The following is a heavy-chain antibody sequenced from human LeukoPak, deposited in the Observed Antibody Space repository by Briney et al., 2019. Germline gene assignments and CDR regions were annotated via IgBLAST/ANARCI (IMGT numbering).Heavy chain of an antibody. D-gene: IGHD3-3*01. J-gene: IGHJ4*02. CDR1: GFIFSNYN. CDR3: AKENDFVY. CDR2: ISYDGTNK. Sequence: GGSLRLSCAASGFIFSNYNMNWVRQAPGKGLEWVAVISYDGTNKYYADSVKGRFTISRDNSKSTLYLQMNSLRAEDTAVYYCAKENDFVYWGQGTLVTVSS. V-gene: IGHV3-30*18.